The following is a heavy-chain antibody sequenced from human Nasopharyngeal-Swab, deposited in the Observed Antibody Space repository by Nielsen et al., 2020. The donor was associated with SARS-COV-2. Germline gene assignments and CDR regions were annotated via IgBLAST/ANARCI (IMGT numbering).Heavy chain of an antibody. J-gene: IGHJ4*02. CDR2: IDTDGTTT. D-gene: IGHD2-15*01. CDR1: GFTFSTYW. CDR3: ARDVGGRDNY. V-gene: IGHV3-74*01. Sequence: WSLILSCAASGFTFSTYWMHLVRQPPGKGLLWVSRIDTDGTTTDYADSVKGRFTISRDNAKNTLYLQMNSLRAEDTAVYYCARDVGGRDNYWGQGALVTVSS.